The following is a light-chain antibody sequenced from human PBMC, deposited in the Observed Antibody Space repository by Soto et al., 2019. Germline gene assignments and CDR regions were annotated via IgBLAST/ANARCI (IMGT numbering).Light chain of an antibody. V-gene: IGKV3D-20*01. Sequence: IVLTQSPATMSLSPGDRATLSCGASERVSSSYVAWYQMKAGLAPRLLIHDASTRASGIPDRFRGSKSGTDFTLTIRGLEAEDAALYYCQQYGSSPITXGQGTRLEIK. CDR3: QQYGSSPIT. CDR1: ERVSSSY. J-gene: IGKJ5*01. CDR2: DAS.